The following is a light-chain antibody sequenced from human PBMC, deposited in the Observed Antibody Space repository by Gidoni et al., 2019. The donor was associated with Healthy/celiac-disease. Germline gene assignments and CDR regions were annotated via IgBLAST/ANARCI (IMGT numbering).Light chain of an antibody. CDR2: QDS. CDR1: KLGAKY. Sequence: SYALTQQHSVSVSPGQTASITCSGDKLGAKYACWYQQKPGQSPVLVLYQDSKRPSGIPERFSGSNSGNTATLTIRGTQAMDEADYYGQAWDSSTVVFGGGTKLTVL. CDR3: QAWDSSTVV. J-gene: IGLJ2*01. V-gene: IGLV3-1*01.